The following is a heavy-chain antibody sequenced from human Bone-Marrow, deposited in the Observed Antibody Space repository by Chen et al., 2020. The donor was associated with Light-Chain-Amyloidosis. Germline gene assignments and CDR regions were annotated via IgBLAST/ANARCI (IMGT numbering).Heavy chain of an antibody. CDR3: VRDGGLGTYYVFDY. J-gene: IGHJ4*02. Sequence: QMHLQESGPGLVKPSETLSLTCNVSSGSLSNYYWTWIRQPPGKGPELIGYIHKSVITNYNPSLKSRVTLSVDTSKNQFSLKLASVTAADTAVYYCVRDGGLGTYYVFDYWGQGIPVTVSS. CDR2: IHKSVIT. D-gene: IGHD3-10*01. CDR1: SGSLSNYY. V-gene: IGHV4-59*01.